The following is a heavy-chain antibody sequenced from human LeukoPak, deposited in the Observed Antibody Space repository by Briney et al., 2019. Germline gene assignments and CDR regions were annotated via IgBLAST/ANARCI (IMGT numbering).Heavy chain of an antibody. CDR1: GFTFSSYG. CDR3: ANSEETYYYDSSGPEYFQH. Sequence: GGSLRLSCTASGFTFSSYGMHWVRQAPGKGLEWVAFTRYDGGDKRYADSVRGRFTISRDNSKNTLYLQMNSLRAEDTAVYYCANSEETYYYDSSGPEYFQHWGQGTLVTVSS. CDR2: TRYDGGDK. V-gene: IGHV3-30*02. J-gene: IGHJ1*01. D-gene: IGHD3-22*01.